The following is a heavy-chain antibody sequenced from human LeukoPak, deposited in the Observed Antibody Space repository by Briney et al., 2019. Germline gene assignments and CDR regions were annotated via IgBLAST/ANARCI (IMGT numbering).Heavy chain of an antibody. CDR2: IYYSGST. V-gene: IGHV4-31*03. Sequence: SETLSLTCTVSGGSISSGGYYWSWIRQHPGKGLEWIGYIYYSGSTYYNPSLKSRVTISVDTSKNQFSLKLSSVTAADTAVYYCARESPVRFLEWLLGAFDIWGQGTMVTVSS. J-gene: IGHJ3*02. CDR1: GGSISSGGYY. D-gene: IGHD3-3*01. CDR3: ARESPVRFLEWLLGAFDI.